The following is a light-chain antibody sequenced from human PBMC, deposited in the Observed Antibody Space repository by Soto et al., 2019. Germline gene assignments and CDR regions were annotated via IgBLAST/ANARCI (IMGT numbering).Light chain of an antibody. CDR1: SSNIGSDF. CDR3: SAWDDSLSVYV. J-gene: IGLJ1*01. Sequence: QSVLTQPPSASGTPGQRVTISCSGSSSNIGSDFVYWYQQLPGTAPKLLIYHNYQRPSGVPDRFSGSKSATSGALAISDLRSEDEGDYYCSAWDDSLSVYVFGAGTKLTVL. CDR2: HNY. V-gene: IGLV1-47*01.